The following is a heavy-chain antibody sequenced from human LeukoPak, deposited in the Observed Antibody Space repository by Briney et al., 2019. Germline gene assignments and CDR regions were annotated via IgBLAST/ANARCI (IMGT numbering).Heavy chain of an antibody. D-gene: IGHD4-23*01. J-gene: IGHJ4*02. CDR1: GGAFSDYY. V-gene: IGHV4-34*01. CDR2: INHSGST. Sequence: KPSGTPSPTRAVYGGAFSDYYWNWVRPPPREGLGWVGGINHSGSTNYNPSLKSRVTISIVTSKNQFSLKLSSVTAADTAVFYCARGRGSSAPLSNSAFGYWGQGTLVTVSS. CDR3: ARGRGSSAPLSNSAFGY.